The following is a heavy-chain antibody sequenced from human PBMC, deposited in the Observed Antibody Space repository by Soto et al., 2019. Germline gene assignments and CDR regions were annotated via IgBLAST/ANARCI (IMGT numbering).Heavy chain of an antibody. V-gene: IGHV3-23*01. CDR2: IVASGGRT. J-gene: IGHJ4*02. D-gene: IGHD2-21*02. Sequence: QLLESGGDLVQPGGSLRLSCAASGFTFGDYAMSWVRQAPGKGLEWVSGIVASGGRTFYADSAKGRFTISRDNSNNTLFLQMNSLRAEDTAVYYWAKDLVVLSAIFDSWGQGTLVTVSS. CDR3: AKDLVVLSAIFDS. CDR1: GFTFGDYA.